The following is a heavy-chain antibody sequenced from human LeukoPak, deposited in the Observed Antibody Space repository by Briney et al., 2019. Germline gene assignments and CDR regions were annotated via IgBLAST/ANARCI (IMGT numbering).Heavy chain of an antibody. D-gene: IGHD3-3*01. Sequence: PSETLSLTCTVSGVSISSGDYYWSWLRQPPGKGLEWIGYIYYSGSTYYNPSLKSRVTISVDTSKNQFSLKLSSVTAADTAVYYCARATYYDFWSGLDYWGQGTLVTVSS. J-gene: IGHJ4*02. CDR3: ARATYYDFWSGLDY. V-gene: IGHV4-30-4*01. CDR2: IYYSGST. CDR1: GVSISSGDYY.